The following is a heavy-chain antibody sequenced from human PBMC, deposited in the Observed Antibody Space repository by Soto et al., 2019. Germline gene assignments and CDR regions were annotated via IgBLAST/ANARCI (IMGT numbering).Heavy chain of an antibody. V-gene: IGHV3-33*01. CDR1: GFTFSSYA. CDR2: IWYDGNNK. D-gene: IGHD1-26*01. CDR3: GRRAEGSWYWFDP. Sequence: QVQLVESGGGVVQTGRSLTLSCAASGFTFSSYAMHWVRQAPGKGLEWVAAIWYDGNNKYYADSVKGRFTISRDNSKNTLYLQMNSLRAEDTAVYYCGRRAEGSWYWFDPWGQGTLVTVSS. J-gene: IGHJ5*02.